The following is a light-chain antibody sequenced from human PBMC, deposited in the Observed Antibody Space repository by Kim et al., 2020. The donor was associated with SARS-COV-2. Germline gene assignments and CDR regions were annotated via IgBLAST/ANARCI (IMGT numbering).Light chain of an antibody. V-gene: IGKV3-20*01. Sequence: TRSVSPGERATLSCRASQSVGKYVAWYQQKPGQAPRLLIFGTSSRAAGISHRFSGSGSGTDFTLTISRLEPEDFAVYYCQQYGRAFGGGTKVDIK. CDR3: QQYGRA. CDR2: GTS. CDR1: QSVGKY. J-gene: IGKJ4*01.